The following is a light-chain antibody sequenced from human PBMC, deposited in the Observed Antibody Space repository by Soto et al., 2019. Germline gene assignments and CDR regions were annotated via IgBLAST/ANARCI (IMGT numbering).Light chain of an antibody. CDR1: QGISSW. J-gene: IGKJ4*02. CDR3: QQANSFPLT. Sequence: DIQMTQSPASVSASVGDRVTITCRASQGISSWLACYQQKPRKAPTRLIYAAASYQSGGLSRFSGSGGGTDVTPLTSSLQEADFATDYCQQANSFPLTFGGGTKVDIK. CDR2: AAA. V-gene: IGKV1-12*01.